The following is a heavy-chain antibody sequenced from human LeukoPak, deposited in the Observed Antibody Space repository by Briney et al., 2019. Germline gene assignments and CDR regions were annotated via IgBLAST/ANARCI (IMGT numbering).Heavy chain of an antibody. J-gene: IGHJ4*02. CDR3: ARVGTYDSSGYYTALPDY. CDR1: GGSISSTTYY. Sequence: PSETLSLTCTVSGGSISSTTYYWSWIRQPPGEGLECIGYIYYSGSTYYNPSLKSRASISVDTSKNQFSQKLSSVTAADTAVYYCARVGTYDSSGYYTALPDYWGQGTLVTVSS. V-gene: IGHV4-30-4*01. CDR2: IYYSGST. D-gene: IGHD3-22*01.